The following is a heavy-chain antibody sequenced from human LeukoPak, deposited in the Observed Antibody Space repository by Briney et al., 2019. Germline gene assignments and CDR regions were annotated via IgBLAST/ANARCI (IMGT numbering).Heavy chain of an antibody. Sequence: GGSLRLSCAGSGFIVSSSYTSWVRQAPGKGLEWVSAIYSSGSTDYADSVRGRFTIARDNAQNSLYLQMDSLRVEDTAMYYCARDGYWCRDYWGQGTLVTVSS. V-gene: IGHV3-53*01. J-gene: IGHJ4*02. CDR1: GFIVSSSY. CDR3: ARDGYWCRDY. CDR2: IYSSGST. D-gene: IGHD2-8*02.